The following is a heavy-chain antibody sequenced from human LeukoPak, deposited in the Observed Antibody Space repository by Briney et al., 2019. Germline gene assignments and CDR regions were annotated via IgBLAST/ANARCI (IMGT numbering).Heavy chain of an antibody. V-gene: IGHV3-64*04. D-gene: IGHD1-14*01. CDR1: GFTFSSYA. CDR2: ISSNGSST. Sequence: PGGSLRLSCSASGFTFSSYAMHWVRQAPGKGLEYVSAISSNGSSTSYADSVKGRFTISRDNAKNSLYLQMSSLRVEDTALYFCARHNPLWGYWGQGTLVTVSS. J-gene: IGHJ4*02. CDR3: ARHNPLWGY.